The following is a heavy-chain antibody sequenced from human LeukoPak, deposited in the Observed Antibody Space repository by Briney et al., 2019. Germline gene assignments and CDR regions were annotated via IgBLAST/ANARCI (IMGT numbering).Heavy chain of an antibody. V-gene: IGHV3-30*04. Sequence: SGRSLRLSRAASGFTFSNYAMHWVRQAPGKGLEWVAIVSHDGRNQYYAESVKGRFTISRDSSKNTVSLQMNSLRAGDSALYYCGRDPSARVTIDFWGQGTLVTVSS. CDR3: GRDPSARVTIDF. CDR2: VSHDGRNQ. J-gene: IGHJ4*02. CDR1: GFTFSNYA. D-gene: IGHD5-24*01.